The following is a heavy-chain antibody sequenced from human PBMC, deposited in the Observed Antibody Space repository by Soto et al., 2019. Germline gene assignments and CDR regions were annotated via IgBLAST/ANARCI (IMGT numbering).Heavy chain of an antibody. CDR3: AKGGCSGGNCSPNWFDP. CDR1: GFTFSTYS. Sequence: PGGSLRLSCAASGFTFSTYSMNWVRQAPGKGLEWVSSIFTSSTYIYYADSVKGRFTISRDNAENTLYLQMNSLRAEDTAVYYCAKGGCSGGNCSPNWFDPWGQGTLVTVSS. D-gene: IGHD2-15*01. J-gene: IGHJ5*02. CDR2: IFTSSTYI. V-gene: IGHV3-21*04.